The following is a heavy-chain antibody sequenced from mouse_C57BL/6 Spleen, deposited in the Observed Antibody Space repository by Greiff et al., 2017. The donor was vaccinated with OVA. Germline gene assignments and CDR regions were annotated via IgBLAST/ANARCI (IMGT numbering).Heavy chain of an antibody. Sequence: VMLVESGAELVKPGASVKISCKASGYAFSSYWMNWVKQRPGKGLEWIGQISPGDGDTNYNGKFKGKATLTADKSSSTAYMQLSSLTSEDSAVYFCARCRYGNYDAMDYWGQGTSVTVSS. V-gene: IGHV1-80*01. CDR1: GYAFSSYW. CDR3: ARCRYGNYDAMDY. D-gene: IGHD2-10*02. J-gene: IGHJ4*01. CDR2: ISPGDGDT.